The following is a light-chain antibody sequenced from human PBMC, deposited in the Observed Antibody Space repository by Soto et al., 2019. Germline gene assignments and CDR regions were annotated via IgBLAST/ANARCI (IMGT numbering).Light chain of an antibody. CDR3: AAWDDSLNGRGV. CDR2: SNN. J-gene: IGLJ2*01. V-gene: IGLV1-44*01. Sequence: QSVLTQPPSASGTPGQRVTISWSESSSNIGSNTVNWYQQLPGTAPKLLIYSNNQRPSGVPDRFSGSKSGTSASLAISGLQSEDEADYYCAAWDDSLNGRGVFGGGTQLTVL. CDR1: SSNIGSNT.